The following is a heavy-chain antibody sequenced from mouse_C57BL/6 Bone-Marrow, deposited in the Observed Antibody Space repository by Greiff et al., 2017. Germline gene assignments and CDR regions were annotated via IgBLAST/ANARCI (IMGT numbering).Heavy chain of an antibody. CDR2: INPYNGGT. Sequence: VQLKQSGPVLVKPGASVKMSCKASGYTFTDYYMNWVKQSHGKSLEWIGVINPYNGGTSYNQKFKGKATLTVDKSSSTAYMELNSLPSEDSAVYYGARFFYYYGSTYYFDYWGQGTTLTVSS. D-gene: IGHD1-1*01. J-gene: IGHJ2*01. CDR3: ARFFYYYGSTYYFDY. V-gene: IGHV1-19*01. CDR1: GYTFTDYY.